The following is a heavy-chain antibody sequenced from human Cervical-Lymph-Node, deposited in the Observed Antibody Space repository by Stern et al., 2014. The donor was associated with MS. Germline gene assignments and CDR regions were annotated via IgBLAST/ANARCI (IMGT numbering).Heavy chain of an antibody. CDR2: ISTYTGKT. Sequence: VQLVQSGPEVKKPGASVKVSCEASGYIFSNYAISWVRQAPGQGPEWMGWISTYTGKTHYSQKFQGSVTMTTDTSTSTVYMELMRLGSDDTAMYSCARDGVTLIGNWFDPWGQGTLVSVSS. CDR1: GYIFSNYA. D-gene: IGHD2-21*02. J-gene: IGHJ5*02. CDR3: ARDGVTLIGNWFDP. V-gene: IGHV1-18*04.